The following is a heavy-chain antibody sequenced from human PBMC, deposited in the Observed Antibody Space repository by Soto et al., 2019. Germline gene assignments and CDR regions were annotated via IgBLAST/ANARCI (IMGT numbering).Heavy chain of an antibody. CDR3: ARDPRITIFGVVNNWFDP. D-gene: IGHD3-3*01. Sequence: SETLSLTCAVSGGSISSSNWWSWVRQPPGKGLEWIGEIYHSGSTNCNPSLKSRVTISVDESKNQFSLKLSSVTAADTAVYYCARDPRITIFGVVNNWFDPWGQGTLVTVSS. V-gene: IGHV4-4*02. CDR2: IYHSGST. CDR1: GGSISSSNW. J-gene: IGHJ5*02.